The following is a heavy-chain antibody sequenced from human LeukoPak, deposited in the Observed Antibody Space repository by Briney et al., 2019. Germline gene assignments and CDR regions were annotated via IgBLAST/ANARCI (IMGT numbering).Heavy chain of an antibody. D-gene: IGHD6-19*01. CDR1: GFTFSSYA. CDR3: ARGVMEWLVRGSFDY. V-gene: IGHV3-30*04. CDR2: ISYDGSNK. J-gene: IGHJ4*02. Sequence: GGSLRLSCAASGFTFSSYAMHWVRQAPGKGLEWVAVISYDGSNKYYADSVKGRFTISRDNSKNTLYLQMNSLRAEDTAVYYCARGVMEWLVRGSFDYWGQGTLVAVSS.